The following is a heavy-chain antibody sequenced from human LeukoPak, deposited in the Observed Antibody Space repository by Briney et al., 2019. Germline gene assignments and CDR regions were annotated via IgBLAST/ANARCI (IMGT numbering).Heavy chain of an antibody. CDR3: VTVLSDSIGWYHFDY. V-gene: IGHV3-53*01. CDR1: GFTVSSNY. Sequence: PGGSLRLSCAASGFTVSSNYMSWVRQAPGKGLEWVSVIYSDGSTYYADSVKGRFTISRDNSRNTVYLQMKSLRAEDTAVYYCVTVLSDSIGWYHFDYWGQGTLVTVSS. J-gene: IGHJ4*02. D-gene: IGHD6-19*01. CDR2: IYSDGST.